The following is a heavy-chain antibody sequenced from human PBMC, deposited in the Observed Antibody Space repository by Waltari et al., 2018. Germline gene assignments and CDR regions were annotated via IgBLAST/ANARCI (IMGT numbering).Heavy chain of an antibody. D-gene: IGHD3-16*01. CDR1: GDTVSTNSAA. CDR3: ARGHLYAYDY. J-gene: IGHJ4*02. Sequence: QVQLQQSGPGLVKPSQTLSLTCAISGDTVSTNSAAWNWIRQSPSRGLEWRGRTYYRSRWYYDYAGSVRRRISINPDTSKNQCSLVLNSVSPEDTAVYYCARGHLYAYDYWGQGTLVTVSS. V-gene: IGHV6-1*01. CDR2: TYYRSRWYY.